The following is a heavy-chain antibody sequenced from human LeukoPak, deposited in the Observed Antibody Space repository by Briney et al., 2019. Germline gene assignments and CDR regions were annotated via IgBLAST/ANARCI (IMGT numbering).Heavy chain of an antibody. D-gene: IGHD5-24*01. V-gene: IGHV4-34*01. J-gene: IGHJ4*02. CDR2: INHSGST. CDR3: ARGRARWLLGGLDY. CDR1: GGSFSGYY. Sequence: KPSETLSLTCAVYGGSFSGYYWSWIRQPPGKGLEWIGEINHSGSTNYNPSLTSRVAISVDTSKNQFSLKLSSVTAADTAVYYCARGRARWLLGGLDYRGQGTLVTVSS.